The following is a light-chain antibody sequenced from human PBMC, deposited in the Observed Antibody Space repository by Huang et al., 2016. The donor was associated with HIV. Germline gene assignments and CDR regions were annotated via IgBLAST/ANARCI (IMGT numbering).Light chain of an antibody. V-gene: IGKV1-5*03. CDR3: QHYSTHRYT. J-gene: IGKJ2*01. CDR2: RSS. Sequence: DIQMTQSPSTLSTSVGDRVIITCRASQNISSWLAWYQLRPGQAPRLLIYRSSTLDTGVPSRFSGSGSGTDFTLSISSLQPDDFATYYCQHYSTHRYTFGQGTKLEMK. CDR1: QNISSW.